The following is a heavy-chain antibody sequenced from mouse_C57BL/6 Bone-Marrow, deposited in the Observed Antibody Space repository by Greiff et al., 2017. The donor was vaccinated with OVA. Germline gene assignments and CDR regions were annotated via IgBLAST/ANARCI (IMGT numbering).Heavy chain of an antibody. D-gene: IGHD2-10*02. Sequence: EVKLQESGPELVKPGASVKISCKASGYSFTDYNMNWVQQSNGKSLEWIGVINPNYGTTSSNQKFKGKATLTVDQSSSTAYLQLNSLTSEDSAVYYCARVGYGNYVAWFAYWGQGTLVTVSA. V-gene: IGHV1-39*01. CDR1: GYSFTDYN. J-gene: IGHJ3*01. CDR2: INPNYGTT. CDR3: ARVGYGNYVAWFAY.